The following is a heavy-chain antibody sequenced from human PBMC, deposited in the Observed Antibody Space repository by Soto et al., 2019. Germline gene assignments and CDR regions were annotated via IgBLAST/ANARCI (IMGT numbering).Heavy chain of an antibody. CDR3: ARDLTDYYDSSGYYYGAFDI. V-gene: IGHV4-4*02. CDR2: IYHSGST. J-gene: IGHJ3*02. Sequence: QVQLQESGPGLVKPSGTLSLTCAVSGGSISSSNWWSWVRQPPGKGREWIGEIYHSGSTNYNPSLKSRVTISVDKSKNQFSLKLSSVTAADTAVYYCARDLTDYYDSSGYYYGAFDIWGQGTMVTVSS. D-gene: IGHD3-22*01. CDR1: GGSISSSNW.